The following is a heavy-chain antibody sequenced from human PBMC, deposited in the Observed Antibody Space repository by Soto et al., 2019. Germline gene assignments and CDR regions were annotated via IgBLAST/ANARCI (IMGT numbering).Heavy chain of an antibody. CDR2: IYYSGST. V-gene: IGHV4-31*03. CDR1: GGSISSGGYY. Sequence: QVQLQESGPGLVKPSQTLSLTCTVSGGSISSGGYYWSWIRQHPGKGLEWVGYIYYSGSTYYNPSLTSRVTISVDTSKNQYSLKLSSVTAADTAVYYCARDPLVDAFDIWGQGTMVTVSS. J-gene: IGHJ3*02. CDR3: ARDPLVDAFDI.